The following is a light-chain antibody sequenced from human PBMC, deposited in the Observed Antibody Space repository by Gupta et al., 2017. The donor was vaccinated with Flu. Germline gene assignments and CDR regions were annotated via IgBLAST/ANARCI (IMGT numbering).Light chain of an antibody. J-gene: IGLJ3*02. CDR3: QSEDNTNRGWV. Sequence: NSLLTQPPSVAGSPGEPLPISCTRSSGSVDSNYVQWYQQRPGSSPPTVIYEDKQRPSGVTDRFSGSIDSSSNSASLTISGLETEDEADYYCQSEDNTNRGWVFGGGTKVTVL. V-gene: IGLV6-57*01. CDR1: SGSVDSNY. CDR2: EDK.